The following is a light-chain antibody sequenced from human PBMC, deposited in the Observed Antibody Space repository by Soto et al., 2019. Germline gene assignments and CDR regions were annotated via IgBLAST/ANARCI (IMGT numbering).Light chain of an antibody. Sequence: IVLTQSPGTLSLSPGERATLYCRASQSVSSSYLAWYQQKPGQAPRLLIYGASSRATGIPDRFSGSGSGTDFTLTISRLEPEDFAVYYCQQYGSSPPWPFGQGSKVAIK. CDR3: QQYGSSPPWP. CDR1: QSVSSSY. V-gene: IGKV3-20*01. CDR2: GAS. J-gene: IGKJ1*01.